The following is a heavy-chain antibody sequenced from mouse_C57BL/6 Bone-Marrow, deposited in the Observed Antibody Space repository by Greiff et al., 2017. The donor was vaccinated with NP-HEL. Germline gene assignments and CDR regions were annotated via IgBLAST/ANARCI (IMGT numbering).Heavy chain of an antibody. CDR2: INSDGGST. V-gene: IGHV5-2*01. CDR3: ARRGYDYDCGWYFDV. J-gene: IGHJ1*03. Sequence: VQLKESGGGLVQPGESLKLSCESNEYEFPSHDMSWVRKTPEKRLELVAAINSDGGSTYYPETMERRFIISRDNTKKTLYLQMSSLRSEDTAVYYCARRGYDYDCGWYFDVWGTGTTVTVSS. D-gene: IGHD2-4*01. CDR1: EYEFPSHD.